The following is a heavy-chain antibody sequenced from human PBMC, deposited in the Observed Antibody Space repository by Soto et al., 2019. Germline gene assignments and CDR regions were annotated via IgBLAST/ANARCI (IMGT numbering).Heavy chain of an antibody. J-gene: IGHJ4*02. Sequence: EVQLVESGGGLVQPGRSLRLSCAASGFTFDDYAMHWVRQAPGKGLEWVSGISWNSGSIGYAYSVKGRFTISRDNAKNSLYLQMNSLRAEDTALYYCAKDSGDILTGYYAYWGQGTLVTVSS. CDR1: GFTFDDYA. CDR2: ISWNSGSI. D-gene: IGHD3-9*01. CDR3: AKDSGDILTGYYAY. V-gene: IGHV3-9*01.